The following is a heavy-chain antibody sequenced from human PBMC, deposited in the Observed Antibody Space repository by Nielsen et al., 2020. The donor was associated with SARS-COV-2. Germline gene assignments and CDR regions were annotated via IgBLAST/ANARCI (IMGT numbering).Heavy chain of an antibody. CDR1: GYTFNNYP. Sequence: ASVKVSCKASGYTFNNYPVHWVRQAPGQRLEWMGRINAGNGNTKYSQKFQGRVTMTRDTSANTAYMELSSLSSEDTAVYYCARITPSSGWDYWGQGTLVTVSS. V-gene: IGHV1-3*01. J-gene: IGHJ4*02. D-gene: IGHD6-19*01. CDR3: ARITPSSGWDY. CDR2: INAGNGNT.